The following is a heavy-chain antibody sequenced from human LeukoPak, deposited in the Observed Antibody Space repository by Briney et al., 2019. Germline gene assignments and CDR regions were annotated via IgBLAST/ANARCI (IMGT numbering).Heavy chain of an antibody. D-gene: IGHD3-22*01. Sequence: GASVKVSCKASGYTFTSYGISWVRQAPGQGLEWMGWINTYSGHTNSAQKFQGRVTMTADPSTNTAYMELRSLRSDDTAVYYCARDFSSGYPDLFDPWGQGTLVTVSS. V-gene: IGHV1-18*01. CDR3: ARDFSSGYPDLFDP. CDR1: GYTFTSYG. J-gene: IGHJ5*02. CDR2: INTYSGHT.